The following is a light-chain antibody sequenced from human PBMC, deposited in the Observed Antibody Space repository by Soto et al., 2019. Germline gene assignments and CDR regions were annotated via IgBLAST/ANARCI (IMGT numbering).Light chain of an antibody. CDR2: HAS. J-gene: IGKJ1*01. Sequence: IVLTQSPATLSLSPGEIATLSCRAIQSVSRYLAGYQQEPGQAPRLLIYHASNRANGIPARFSGSGSGTDFTLTISSLEPADFVIYYSKHHSNXLWTCGQGTKV. V-gene: IGKV3-11*01. CDR1: QSVSRY. CDR3: KHHSNXLWT.